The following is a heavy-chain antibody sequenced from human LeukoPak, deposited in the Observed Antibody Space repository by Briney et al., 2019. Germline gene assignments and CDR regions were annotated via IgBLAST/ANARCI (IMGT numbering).Heavy chain of an antibody. J-gene: IGHJ5*02. CDR3: ASLDIVVVPAARNWFDP. V-gene: IGHV4-39*01. D-gene: IGHD2-2*01. Sequence: ASETLSLTCTVSGGSISSSSYSWGWIRQPPGKGLEWIGSIYYSGSTYYNPSLKSRVTISVDTSKNQFSLKLSSVTAADTAVYYCASLDIVVVPAARNWFDPWGQGTLVTVSS. CDR2: IYYSGST. CDR1: GGSISSSSYS.